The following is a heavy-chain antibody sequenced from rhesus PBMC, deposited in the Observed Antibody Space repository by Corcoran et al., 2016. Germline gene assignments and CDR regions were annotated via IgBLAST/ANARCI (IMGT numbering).Heavy chain of an antibody. Sequence: QLQLQESGPGLVKPSETLSLTCAVSGGSISSSYWSWIRQAPGKGLEWIGYIYGSGSSTNHNPSLKSRVNLSVDTAKNQLSLKLSSGTAADTAVDYCARGGRGYSYRDAFDFWGQGLRVTVSS. CDR2: IYGSGSST. V-gene: IGHV4-169*01. J-gene: IGHJ3*01. CDR1: GGSISSSY. D-gene: IGHD5-12*01. CDR3: ARGGRGYSYRDAFDF.